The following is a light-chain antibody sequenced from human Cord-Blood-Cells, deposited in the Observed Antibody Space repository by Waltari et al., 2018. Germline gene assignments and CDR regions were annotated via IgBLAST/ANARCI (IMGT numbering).Light chain of an antibody. CDR2: AAS. V-gene: IGKV1-8*01. Sequence: AIRRTQSPSSFSESTGDRVTITCRASQGISSYLAWYQQKPGKAPKLLIYAASTLQSGVPSRFSGSGSGTDFTLTISCLQSEDFATYYCQQYYSYPRTFGQGTKVEIK. J-gene: IGKJ1*01. CDR1: QGISSY. CDR3: QQYYSYPRT.